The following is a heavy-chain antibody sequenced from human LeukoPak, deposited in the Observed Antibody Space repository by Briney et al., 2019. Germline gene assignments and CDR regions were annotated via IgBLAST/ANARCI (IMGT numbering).Heavy chain of an antibody. Sequence: ASVKVSCKASGYTFTGYYMHWVRQAPGQGLEWMGIINPSGGSTSYAQKFQGRVTMTRDTSTSTVYMELSSLRSEDTAVYYCASNPSSGYSPTDYWGQGTLVTVSS. D-gene: IGHD3-22*01. CDR2: INPSGGST. J-gene: IGHJ4*02. CDR3: ASNPSSGYSPTDY. V-gene: IGHV1-46*01. CDR1: GYTFTGYY.